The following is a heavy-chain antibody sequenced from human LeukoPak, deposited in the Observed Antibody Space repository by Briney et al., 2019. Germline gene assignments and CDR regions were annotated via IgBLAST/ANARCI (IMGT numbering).Heavy chain of an antibody. V-gene: IGHV4-30-2*01. Sequence: SETLSLTCAVSGGSISSGGYSWSWIREPPGKGLEWIGYIYHSGSTYYNPSLKSRVTISVDRSKNQFSLKLSSVTAADTAVYYCASSGYYRGFDYWGQGTLVTVSS. D-gene: IGHD3-22*01. CDR3: ASSGYYRGFDY. J-gene: IGHJ4*02. CDR2: IYHSGST. CDR1: GGSISSGGYS.